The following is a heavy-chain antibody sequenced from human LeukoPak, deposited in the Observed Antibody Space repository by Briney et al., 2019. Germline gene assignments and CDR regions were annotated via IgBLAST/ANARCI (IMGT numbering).Heavy chain of an antibody. D-gene: IGHD6-19*01. CDR3: ARLDGPLIAVAGTWHY. Sequence: SETLSLTRTVSGDSISTYYWSWIRQPAGKGLEWIGRVSTSGSTYQNPSLKSRVTISVDTSKNQFSLKLSSVTAADTAVYYCARLDGPLIAVAGTWHYWGQGTLVTVSS. CDR1: GDSISTYY. CDR2: VSTSGST. J-gene: IGHJ4*02. V-gene: IGHV4-4*07.